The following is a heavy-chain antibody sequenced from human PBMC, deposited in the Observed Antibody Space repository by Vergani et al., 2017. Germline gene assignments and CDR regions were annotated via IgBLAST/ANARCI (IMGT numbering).Heavy chain of an antibody. CDR1: GFTFSSYA. Sequence: EVQLLESGGGLVQPGGSLRLSCAASGFTFSSYAMSWVRQAPGKGLEWVSAISGSGGSTYYADSVKGRFTISRDNSKNTLYLQMNSRRAEDTAVYYCAKDGEHYGYYFDYWGQGTLVTVSS. CDR3: AKDGEHYGYYFDY. V-gene: IGHV3-23*01. D-gene: IGHD3-10*01. J-gene: IGHJ4*02. CDR2: ISGSGGST.